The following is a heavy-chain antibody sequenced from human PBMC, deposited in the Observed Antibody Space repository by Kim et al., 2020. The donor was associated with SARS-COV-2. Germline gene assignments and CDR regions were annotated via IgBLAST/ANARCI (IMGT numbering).Heavy chain of an antibody. V-gene: IGHV1-3*01. CDR1: GYTFTSYA. CDR2: INAGNGNT. Sequence: ASVKVSCKASGYTFTSYAMHWVRQAPGQRLEWMGWINAGNGNTKYSLKFQGRVTITRDTSASTAYMELSSLRSEDTAVYYCARQRPFGGFDYWGQGTLVTVSS. CDR3: ARQRPFGGFDY. J-gene: IGHJ4*02. D-gene: IGHD2-15*01.